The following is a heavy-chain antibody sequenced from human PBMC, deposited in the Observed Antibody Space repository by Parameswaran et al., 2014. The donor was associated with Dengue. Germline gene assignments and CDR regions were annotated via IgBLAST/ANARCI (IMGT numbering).Heavy chain of an antibody. D-gene: IGHD1-26*01. Sequence: VRQMPGKGLEWMGRIDPSDSYTNYSPSFQGHVTISADKSISTAYLQWSSLKASDTAMYYCARSGGGGPYYYYGMDVWGQGTTVTVSS. CDR2: IDPSDSYT. V-gene: IGHV5-10-1*01. CDR3: ARSGGGGPYYYYGMDV. J-gene: IGHJ6*02.